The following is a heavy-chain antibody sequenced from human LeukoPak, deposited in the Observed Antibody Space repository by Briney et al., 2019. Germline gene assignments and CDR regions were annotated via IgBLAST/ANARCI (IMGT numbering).Heavy chain of an antibody. V-gene: IGHV4-34*01. CDR3: ARRKSPYSFGGYYYYYMDV. CDR2: INHSGST. D-gene: IGHD2-15*01. CDR1: GGSFSGYY. J-gene: IGHJ6*03. Sequence: PSETLSLTCAVYGGSFSGYYWSWIRQPPGKGLEWIGEINHSGSTNYNPSLKSRVTISVDTSKNQFSLKLSSVTAADTAVYYCARRKSPYSFGGYYYYYMDVWGKGTTVTISS.